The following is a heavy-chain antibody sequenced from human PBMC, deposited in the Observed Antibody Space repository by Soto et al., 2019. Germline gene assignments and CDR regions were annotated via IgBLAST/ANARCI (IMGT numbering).Heavy chain of an antibody. V-gene: IGHV4-31*03. CDR3: SRGILV. CDR2: ISYGGST. J-gene: IGHJ4*02. CDR1: GGSINSGGYC. Sequence: QVQLQESGPGLVKPSQTLSLTCTVSGGSINSGGYCWSWIRQHPGKGLDWIGCISYGGSTSYNPSLKSRVTLSVDTSKNQFPLKPTSVTAADTAVYYCSRGILVWGQGALITVSS. D-gene: IGHD5-18*01.